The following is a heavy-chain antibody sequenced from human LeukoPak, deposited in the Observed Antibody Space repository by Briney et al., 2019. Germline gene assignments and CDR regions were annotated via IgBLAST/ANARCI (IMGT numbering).Heavy chain of an antibody. CDR2: IHPSGST. CDR3: ARDSVFWSGRGGGDNWFDP. D-gene: IGHD3-3*01. Sequence: SETLSLTCTVSGGSISSYYWSWIRQPAGKERDGVGRIHPSGSTNYTPSLKSRVTMSVDTSKTQFSLKLSSVTAADTAVYYCARDSVFWSGRGGGDNWFDPWGQGTLVTVSS. J-gene: IGHJ5*02. CDR1: GGSISSYY. V-gene: IGHV4-4*07.